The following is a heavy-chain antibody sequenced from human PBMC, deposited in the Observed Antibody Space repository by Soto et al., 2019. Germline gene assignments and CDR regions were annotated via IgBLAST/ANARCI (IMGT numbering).Heavy chain of an antibody. V-gene: IGHV3-30*18. CDR1: GSNYG. CDR3: AKDTRPGVYYSYYGMDV. D-gene: IGHD3-10*01. J-gene: IGHJ6*02. CDR2: ISFDGGNK. Sequence: GESLKISCVGSGSNYGTHWVRQAPGKGLEWVAVISFDGGNKYHADPVKGRFTISRDNSKNTLYLQMNTLRPEDTAVYYCAKDTRPGVYYSYYGMDVWGQGTTVTVSS.